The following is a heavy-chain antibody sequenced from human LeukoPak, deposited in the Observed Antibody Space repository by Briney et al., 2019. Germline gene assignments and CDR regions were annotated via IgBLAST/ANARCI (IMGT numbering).Heavy chain of an antibody. D-gene: IGHD3-3*01. J-gene: IGHJ5*02. Sequence: SQTLSLTCAISGDSVSSKSTAWNWIRQSPSRGLEWLGRTYYRSKWHNGYAVSVKSRITINPDTSKNQFSLKLSSVTAADTAVYYCARGRRITIFGVVNKAGPPFDPWGQGTLVTVSS. CDR2: TYYRSKWHN. CDR1: GDSVSSKSTA. CDR3: ARGRRITIFGVVNKAGPPFDP. V-gene: IGHV6-1*01.